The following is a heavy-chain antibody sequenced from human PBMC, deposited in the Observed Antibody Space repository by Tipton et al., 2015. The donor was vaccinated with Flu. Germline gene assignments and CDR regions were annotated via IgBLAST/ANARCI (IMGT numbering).Heavy chain of an antibody. CDR1: GFTFSSYA. Sequence: QLVQSGGGVVQPGRSLRLSCAASGFTFSSYAMHWVRQAPGKGLEWVAVISCDGSNKYYADSVKGRFTISRDNSKNTLYLQMNSLRAEDTAVYYCARDGEGDAFDIWGQGTMVTVSS. J-gene: IGHJ3*02. CDR2: ISCDGSNK. CDR3: ARDGEGDAFDI. D-gene: IGHD7-27*01. V-gene: IGHV3-30*04.